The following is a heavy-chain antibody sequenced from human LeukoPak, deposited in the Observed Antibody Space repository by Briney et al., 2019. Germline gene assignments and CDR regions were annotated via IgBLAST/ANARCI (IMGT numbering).Heavy chain of an antibody. CDR3: ASAAGHFYGMDV. J-gene: IGHJ6*02. V-gene: IGHV3-48*02. CDR2: ISSRSSTI. Sequence: PGGSLRLSCAASGFTFSTYSMNWVRQAPGRGLEWVSYISSRSSTIHYADPVKGRFTISRDNAKNSLYLQMNSLRDEDTAVYYCASAAGHFYGMDVWGQGTTVTVSS. CDR1: GFTFSTYS.